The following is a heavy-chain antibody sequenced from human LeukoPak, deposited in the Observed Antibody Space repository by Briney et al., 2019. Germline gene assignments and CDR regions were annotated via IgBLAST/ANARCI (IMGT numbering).Heavy chain of an antibody. J-gene: IGHJ5*01. Sequence: ASVTVSCKASGYTFTTYAMNWVRQAPGQGLEWMGWINTNTGNPAYAQGFTGRFVFSLDTSVSTAYLQISSLKAEDTAVYYCARAYQPLGGLSFPDSWGQGTLVTVSS. D-gene: IGHD3-16*02. CDR1: GYTFTTYA. V-gene: IGHV7-4-1*02. CDR2: INTNTGNP. CDR3: ARAYQPLGGLSFPDS.